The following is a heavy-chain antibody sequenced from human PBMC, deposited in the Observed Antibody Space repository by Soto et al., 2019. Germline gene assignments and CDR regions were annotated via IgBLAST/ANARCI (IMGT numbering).Heavy chain of an antibody. CDR1: GFTFGDYA. J-gene: IGHJ6*02. V-gene: IGHV3-49*04. CDR3: TRDGFGYSSSDLYYYYYYGMDV. Sequence: PGGSLRLSCTASGFTFGDYAMSWVRQAPGKGLEWVGFIRSKAYGGTTEYAASVKGRFTISRDDSKSIAYLQMNSLKTEDTAVYYCTRDGFGYSSSDLYYYYYYGMDVWGQGTTVTVSS. D-gene: IGHD6-6*01. CDR2: IRSKAYGGTT.